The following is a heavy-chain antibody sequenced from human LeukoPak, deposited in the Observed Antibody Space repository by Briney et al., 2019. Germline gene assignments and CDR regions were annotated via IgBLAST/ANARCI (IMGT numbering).Heavy chain of an antibody. Sequence: GGSLRLSCAVSGFSLSVYSTSSVSRAPGKGLEWVANIKQDGSETYYVDSVRGRFTISRDNAKNSLYLQMNSLRAEHTAVYYFPRDFWGAYRVDYFDYWGQGTLVTVSS. V-gene: IGHV3-7*01. J-gene: IGHJ4*02. CDR3: PRDFWGAYRVDYFDY. CDR1: GFSLSVYS. D-gene: IGHD3-3*01. CDR2: IKQDGSET.